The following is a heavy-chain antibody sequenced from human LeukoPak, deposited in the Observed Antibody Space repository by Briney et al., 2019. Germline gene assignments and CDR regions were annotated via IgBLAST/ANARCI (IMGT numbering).Heavy chain of an antibody. CDR1: GFTFNKYW. D-gene: IGHD6-6*01. V-gene: IGHV3-7*01. CDR3: AREGSSSFDY. J-gene: IGHJ4*02. CDR2: IKQDGSEK. Sequence: GGSLRLSCAASGFTFNKYWMSWFRQAPGKGLEWVANIKQDGSEKYYVDSVKGRFTISRDNAKNSLYLQMNSLRAEDTAMYYCAREGSSSFDYWGQGTLVTVSS.